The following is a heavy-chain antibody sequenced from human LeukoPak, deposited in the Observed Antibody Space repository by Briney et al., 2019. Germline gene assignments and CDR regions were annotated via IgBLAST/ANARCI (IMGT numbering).Heavy chain of an antibody. V-gene: IGHV3-49*03. Sequence: GRSLRPSCTSSGFTFGTYAVSWFRQAPGKGLEWVAFIRSKTFGGTTEYAASVKGRFTISRDDSKGIAYLQMNSLKTEDTAVYYCTRYSGRTGYWGQGTLVSVSS. CDR2: IRSKTFGGTT. D-gene: IGHD1-1*01. J-gene: IGHJ4*02. CDR1: GFTFGTYA. CDR3: TRYSGRTGY.